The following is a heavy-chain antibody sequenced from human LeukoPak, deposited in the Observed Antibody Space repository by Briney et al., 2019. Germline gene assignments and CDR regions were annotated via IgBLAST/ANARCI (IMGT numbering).Heavy chain of an antibody. V-gene: IGHV4-34*01. D-gene: IGHD2-15*01. J-gene: IGHJ4*02. CDR1: GVSFSGYY. Sequence: SETLSLTCAVYGVSFSGYYWSWIRQPPGKGLEWIGEINHSGSTNYNPSLKWLDSISVDTSKKQFSLKLSSVTAADTAVYYCARGRSLTYCSGGSCPHYYFDYWGQGTLVAVSS. CDR3: ARGRSLTYCSGGSCPHYYFDY. CDR2: INHSGST.